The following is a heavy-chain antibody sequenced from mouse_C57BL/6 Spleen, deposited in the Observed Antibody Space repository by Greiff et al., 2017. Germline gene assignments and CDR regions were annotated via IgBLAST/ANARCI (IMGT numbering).Heavy chain of an antibody. J-gene: IGHJ1*03. CDR1: GFTFSDSG. V-gene: IGHV5-17*01. D-gene: IGHD1-1*01. Sequence: EVKVVESGGGFVKPGGSLKLSCAASGFTFSDSGMHWVRQAPETGLAWVAYISSGSRTIYSADTVKGRFTISRDNAKNTLFLQMTSLRSEDTAMYYSARVVLDPNWYVDVWGTGTTVTVSS. CDR3: ARVVLDPNWYVDV. CDR2: ISSGSRTI.